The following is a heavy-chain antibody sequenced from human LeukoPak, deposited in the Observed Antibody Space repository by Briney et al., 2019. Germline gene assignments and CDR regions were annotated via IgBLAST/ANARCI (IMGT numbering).Heavy chain of an antibody. J-gene: IGHJ6*02. CDR2: IKSDGSDT. Sequence: PGGSLRLSCAASGFTFSTYWMHWVRQAPGEGLVWVSRIKSDGSDTSYADSVKGRFTISRDNAKNTLYLQMNSLRAEDTAVYYCARDQGFWSGYGMDVWGQGTTVIVSS. CDR1: GFTFSTYW. D-gene: IGHD3-3*01. V-gene: IGHV3-74*01. CDR3: ARDQGFWSGYGMDV.